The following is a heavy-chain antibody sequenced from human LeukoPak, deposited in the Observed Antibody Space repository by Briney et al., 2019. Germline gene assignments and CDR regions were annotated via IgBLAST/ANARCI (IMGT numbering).Heavy chain of an antibody. Sequence: GSLRLSRAPSRFTFKVHTTHAVSDTPQKRLWRGLRSNIEVGSPVYTHSVKGRFTISRDNDKNTLYLQMNSLRPEDTAVYYCARGAGIYYTAGWTGWFDPWGEGTLVTVTS. CDR2: SNIEVGSP. D-gene: IGHD3-3*01. V-gene: IGHV3-74*01. CDR1: RFTFKVHT. CDR3: ARGAGIYYTAGWTGWFDP. J-gene: IGHJ5*02.